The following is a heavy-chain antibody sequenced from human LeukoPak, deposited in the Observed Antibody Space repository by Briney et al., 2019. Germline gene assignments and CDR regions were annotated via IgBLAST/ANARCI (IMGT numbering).Heavy chain of an antibody. J-gene: IGHJ4*02. Sequence: ASVKVSCKASGYTFTSYYMHWVRQAPGQGLEWMGIINPSGGSTSYAQKFQGRVTMTRDTSTSTVYMELSSLRSEDTAVYYCARDYLGPYDILTGYYFDYWGQGTLVTVSS. CDR2: INPSGGST. CDR3: ARDYLGPYDILTGYYFDY. V-gene: IGHV1-46*01. D-gene: IGHD3-9*01. CDR1: GYTFTSYY.